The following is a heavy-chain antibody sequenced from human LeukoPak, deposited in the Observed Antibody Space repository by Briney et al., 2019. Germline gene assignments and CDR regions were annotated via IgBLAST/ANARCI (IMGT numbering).Heavy chain of an antibody. D-gene: IGHD3-3*01. CDR2: INANIDGGST. CDR1: GFSFTTAW. V-gene: IGHV3-15*01. J-gene: IGHJ4*02. CDR3: TTDFPHFDFSSGFYSY. Sequence: GGSLRLSCAASGFSFTTAWMVWVRQAPGKGLQWIGRINANIDGGSTDLAAPVKGRFSISRDDSTNTVYLQMNSLKSDDTAVYYCTTDFPHFDFSSGFYSYWGQGSLVTVSS.